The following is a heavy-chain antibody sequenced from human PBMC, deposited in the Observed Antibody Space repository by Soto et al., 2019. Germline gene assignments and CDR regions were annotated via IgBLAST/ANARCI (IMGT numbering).Heavy chain of an antibody. CDR3: ARTRLYYDYIWGSYPPSDAFDI. D-gene: IGHD3-16*02. V-gene: IGHV4-34*01. Sequence: QVQLQQWGAGLLKPSETLSLTCAVYGGSFSGYYWSWIRQPPGKGLEWIGEINHSGSTNYNPSLKSRVTISVDTSKHQFSLKLSSVTAADTAVYYCARTRLYYDYIWGSYPPSDAFDIWGQGTMVTVSS. J-gene: IGHJ3*02. CDR2: INHSGST. CDR1: GGSFSGYY.